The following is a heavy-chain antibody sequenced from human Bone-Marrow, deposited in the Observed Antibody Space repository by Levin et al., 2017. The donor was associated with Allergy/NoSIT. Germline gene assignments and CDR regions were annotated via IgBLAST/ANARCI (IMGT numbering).Heavy chain of an antibody. CDR3: ARTQYRRNWFDP. J-gene: IGHJ5*02. Sequence: GESLKISCAASGFTFRDYYMTWMRQRPGQGLEWLSYINDVGSTTFYAASVKGRFTVSRDNAGNLLYLEMNSLRVEDTAVYFCARTQYRRNWFDPWGQGTLVTVSS. D-gene: IGHD3-16*02. CDR2: INDVGSTT. CDR1: GFTFRDYY. V-gene: IGHV3-11*01.